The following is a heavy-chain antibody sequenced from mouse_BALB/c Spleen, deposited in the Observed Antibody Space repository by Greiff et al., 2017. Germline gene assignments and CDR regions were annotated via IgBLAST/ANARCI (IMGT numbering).Heavy chain of an antibody. CDR3: AKGITTFDY. Sequence: EVQLQESGGGLVQPGGSLKLSCAASGFTFSSYGMSWVRQTPDKRLELVATINSNGGSTYYPDSVKGRFTISRDNAKNTLYLQMSSLKSEDTAMYYCAKGITTFDYWGQGTTLTVSS. CDR2: INSNGGST. J-gene: IGHJ2*01. V-gene: IGHV5-6-3*01. D-gene: IGHD1-1*01. CDR1: GFTFSSYG.